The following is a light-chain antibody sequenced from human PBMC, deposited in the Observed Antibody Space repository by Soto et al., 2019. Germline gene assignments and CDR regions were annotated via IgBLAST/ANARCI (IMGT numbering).Light chain of an antibody. CDR2: AVS. V-gene: IGLV2-14*01. Sequence: QSALTQPASVSGSPGQSITISCSGASSDIDNYNSVSWYQQHPGKVPKLIISAVSNRPSGISDRFSGSQSGDTASLTISGLQVEDEADYYCSSYTSSSAHVVFGGGTKLTVL. J-gene: IGLJ2*01. CDR3: SSYTSSSAHVV. CDR1: SSDIDNYNS.